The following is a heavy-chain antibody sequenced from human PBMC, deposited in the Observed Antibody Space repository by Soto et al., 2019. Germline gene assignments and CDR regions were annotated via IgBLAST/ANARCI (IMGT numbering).Heavy chain of an antibody. D-gene: IGHD3-22*01. CDR2: ISYDGRNK. V-gene: IGHV3-30*04. CDR1: GFTFSIYA. Sequence: QVQLVESGGGVVQPGRSMRHSCEASGFTFSIYAMHWGRQAPGKGPEWLALISYDGRNKHYADSVKGRFTISXXXXMTXXXXXXXXXXXXXXXXXXCARDPNYYDSSGYPYLDYWGQGTLVTVSS. CDR3: ARDPNYYDSSGYPYLDY. J-gene: IGHJ4*02.